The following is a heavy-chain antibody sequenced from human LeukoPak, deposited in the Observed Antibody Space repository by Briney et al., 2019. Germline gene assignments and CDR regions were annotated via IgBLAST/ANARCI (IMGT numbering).Heavy chain of an antibody. J-gene: IGHJ5*02. Sequence: GGSLRLSCAASGFTFSSYSMNWVRQAPGKGLEWVSSISSSSSYIYYADSVKGRFTTSRDNAKNSLYLQMNSLRAEDTAVYYCARDRGRKFDPWGQGTLVTVSS. CDR2: ISSSSSYI. CDR1: GFTFSSYS. V-gene: IGHV3-21*01. D-gene: IGHD3-10*01. CDR3: ARDRGRKFDP.